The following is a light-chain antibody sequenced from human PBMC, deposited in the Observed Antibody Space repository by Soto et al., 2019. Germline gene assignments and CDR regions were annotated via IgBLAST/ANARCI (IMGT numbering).Light chain of an antibody. Sequence: EVVLTQSPVTLSLSPGEIATLSCRASQSFRGLLAWYQQKPGQAPRLLIYEAYNRATGIPPRFSGSGSGTDFTLTISSLEPEDSAVYYCQQRHMWPITFGQGARLEI. CDR2: EAY. CDR3: QQRHMWPIT. V-gene: IGKV3-11*01. CDR1: QSFRGL. J-gene: IGKJ5*01.